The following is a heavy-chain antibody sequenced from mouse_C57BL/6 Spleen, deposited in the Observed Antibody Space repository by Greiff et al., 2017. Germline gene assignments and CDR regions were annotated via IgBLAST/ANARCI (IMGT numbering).Heavy chain of an antibody. CDR2: ISGGGGNT. CDR1: GFTFSSYT. J-gene: IGHJ1*03. V-gene: IGHV5-9*01. D-gene: IGHD1-1*01. Sequence: EVQRVESGGGLVKPGGSLKLSCAASGFTFSSYTMSWVRQTPEKRLEWVATISGGGGNTYYPDSVKGRFTISRDNAKNTLYLQMSSLRSEDTALYYCARRDYGSSGYFDVWGTGTTVTVSS. CDR3: ARRDYGSSGYFDV.